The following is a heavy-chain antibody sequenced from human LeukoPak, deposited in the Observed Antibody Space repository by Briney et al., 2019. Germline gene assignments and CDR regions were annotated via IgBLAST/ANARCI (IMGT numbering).Heavy chain of an antibody. D-gene: IGHD3-16*01. J-gene: IGHJ4*02. CDR1: GGSINSGAYY. CDR2: IYYSGST. Sequence: TSETLSLTCTVSGGSINSGAYYWTWIRQHPGKGLEWIGYIYYSGSTYYNPSLKSRLTISVDTSKNQFSLRLNSVTAADTAVYYCARDRGSLGGFDYWGQGTLVTVSS. CDR3: ARDRGSLGGFDY. V-gene: IGHV4-31*03.